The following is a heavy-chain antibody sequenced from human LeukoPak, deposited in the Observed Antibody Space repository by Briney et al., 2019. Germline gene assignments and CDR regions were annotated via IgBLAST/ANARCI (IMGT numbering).Heavy chain of an antibody. CDR2: IKQDGSDK. V-gene: IGHV3-7*01. CDR1: GFTINTYW. CDR3: ARDSAFYCSSSKCYWGFDL. J-gene: IGHJ3*01. Sequence: QSGGSLRLSCAASGFTINTYWMSWVRQAPGKGLEWVANIKQDGSDKYYVDSVKGRFTISRDNAKNSLSLHMNSLRAEDTAVYYCARDSAFYCSSSKCYWGFDLWGQGTMVTVSS. D-gene: IGHD2-2*01.